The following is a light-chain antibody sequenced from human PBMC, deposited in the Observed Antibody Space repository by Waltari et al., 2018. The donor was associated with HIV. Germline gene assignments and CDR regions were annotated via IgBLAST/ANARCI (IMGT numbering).Light chain of an antibody. V-gene: IGLV1-40*01. CDR2: GNN. Sequence: QFVLTQPPSVSGAPWQRVTLPCTGTNSNIGAGYDVHWYQQIPGRAPKLLIYGNNNRPSGVPDRFSGSKSGTSASLAITGLQAEDEADYYCQSYDSSLSGSGVVFGGGTKLTVL. CDR3: QSYDSSLSGSGVV. J-gene: IGLJ2*01. CDR1: NSNIGAGYD.